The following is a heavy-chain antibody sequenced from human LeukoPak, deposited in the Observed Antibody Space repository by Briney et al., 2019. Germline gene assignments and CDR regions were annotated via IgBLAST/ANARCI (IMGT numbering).Heavy chain of an antibody. V-gene: IGHV3-23*01. CDR2: ISSSGNT. CDR1: GFTFSRSA. CDR3: VKGRISEDGLDF. J-gene: IGHJ4*02. Sequence: GGSLRLSCAASGFTFSRSAMTWVRQTPGKGLDWVSSISSSGNTYYADSVKGRFTISRDNSKNMLYLQMNGLRAEDTAVYYCVKGRISEDGLDFWGQGILVTVSS. D-gene: IGHD6-13*01.